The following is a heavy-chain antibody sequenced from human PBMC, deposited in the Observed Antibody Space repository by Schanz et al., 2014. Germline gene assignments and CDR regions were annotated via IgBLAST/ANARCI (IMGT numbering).Heavy chain of an antibody. CDR3: ARSGFRKFGVVYGLAV. Sequence: VQLVESGGGLVKPGGSLRLSCTASGFSFSTYAMHWVRQAPGKGLEWVAVILYDGSKTYYADSVKGRFTISRNNSKTTLYVQMHSLRAQATAVYYCARSGFRKFGVVYGLAVWGPGTTVTVS. CDR1: GFSFSTYA. J-gene: IGHJ6*02. V-gene: IGHV3-30*04. D-gene: IGHD3-3*01. CDR2: ILYDGSKT.